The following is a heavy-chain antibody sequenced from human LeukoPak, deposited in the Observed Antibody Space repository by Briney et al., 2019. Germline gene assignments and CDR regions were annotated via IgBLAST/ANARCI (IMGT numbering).Heavy chain of an antibody. V-gene: IGHV4-34*01. CDR3: ARSKVRVRGVDY. CDR1: GGSFSGYY. D-gene: IGHD3-10*01. CDR2: INHSGST. J-gene: IGHJ4*02. Sequence: SETLSLTCAVYGGSFSGYYWSWIRQPPGKGLEWIGEINHSGSTNYNPSLKRRVTISVDTSKNQFSLKLSSVTAADTAVYYCARSKVRVRGVDYWGQGTLVTVSS.